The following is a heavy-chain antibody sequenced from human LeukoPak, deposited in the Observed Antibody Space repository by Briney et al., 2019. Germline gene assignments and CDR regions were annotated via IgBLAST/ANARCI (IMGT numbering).Heavy chain of an antibody. J-gene: IGHJ4*02. D-gene: IGHD2-2*02. CDR2: ISYDDGSNK. V-gene: IGHV3-30*04. Sequence: PGRSLRLSCAASGFTFSSYALHWVRQAPGKGPEWVAVISYDDGSNKYYADSVKGRFTISRDNSKNTLYLQMNSLRTEDTAVYYCARESGGNTPYYFDYWGQGTLVTVSS. CDR1: GFTFSSYA. CDR3: ARESGGNTPYYFDY.